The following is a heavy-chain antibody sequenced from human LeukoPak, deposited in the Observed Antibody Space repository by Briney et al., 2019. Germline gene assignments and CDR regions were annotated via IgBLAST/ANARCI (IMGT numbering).Heavy chain of an antibody. CDR1: GFTFSNYG. CDR3: ATYGSGSPTPLDY. Sequence: GGSLRLSCAASGFTFSNYGVTWVRQAPGKGLEWVSGISGSGGSTYYADSVKGRFTISRDNSKNTVYLQMNSLRAEDTAVYYCATYGSGSPTPLDYWGQGTLVTVSS. J-gene: IGHJ4*02. CDR2: ISGSGGST. V-gene: IGHV3-23*01. D-gene: IGHD3-10*01.